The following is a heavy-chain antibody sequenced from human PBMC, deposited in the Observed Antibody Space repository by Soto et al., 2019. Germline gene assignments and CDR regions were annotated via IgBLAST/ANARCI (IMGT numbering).Heavy chain of an antibody. Sequence: GGSLRLSCTPSGFIVSHNYMSWVRQAPGTGLEWVSVIYSSGTTYYADSVKGRFTISRDDSKNTLYLQMNSLRAEDTAVYYCARGITGTTFDYWGQGTLVTVSS. CDR2: IYSSGTT. V-gene: IGHV3-53*01. CDR1: GFIVSHNY. CDR3: ARGITGTTFDY. J-gene: IGHJ4*02. D-gene: IGHD1-20*01.